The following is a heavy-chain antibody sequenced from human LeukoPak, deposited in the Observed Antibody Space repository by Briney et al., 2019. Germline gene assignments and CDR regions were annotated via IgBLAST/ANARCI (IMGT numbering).Heavy chain of an antibody. D-gene: IGHD2-15*01. V-gene: IGHV4-39*07. Sequence: PSETLSLTCSISGGFFSSGYYCWGWVRQPPGKGLEWIGTLCYSGKIYNNPSLKSPVTISIDTSKNQFFLKLTSVTAADTALYYCASLSEYCSAGSCYLGWFDPWGQGTLVTVSS. J-gene: IGHJ5*02. CDR1: GGFFSSGYYC. CDR2: LCYSGKI. CDR3: ASLSEYCSAGSCYLGWFDP.